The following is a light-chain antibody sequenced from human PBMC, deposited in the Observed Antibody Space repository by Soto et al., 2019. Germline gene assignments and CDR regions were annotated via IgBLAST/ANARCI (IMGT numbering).Light chain of an antibody. CDR2: KVS. V-gene: IGKV2-30*01. CDR1: QSLVYSDGNTS. CDR3: MQGKHWPPSYT. J-gene: IGKJ2*01. Sequence: DVVMTQSPLSLPVTLGQPASISCRSSQSLVYSDGNTSLNWFQQRPGQSPRRLIYKVSNRDSGVPDRFSGSGSGTDFTLKISRVEAEDVGVYYCMQGKHWPPSYTFGQGTKLEIK.